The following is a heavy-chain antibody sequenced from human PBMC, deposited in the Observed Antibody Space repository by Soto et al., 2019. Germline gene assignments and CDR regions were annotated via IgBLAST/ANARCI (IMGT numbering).Heavy chain of an antibody. V-gene: IGHV3-15*07. CDR2: IKRKTDAGTT. Sequence: SVSNAWMNWVRQAPGKGLEWVGRIKRKTDAGTTDYATPVKGRLTVSRDDSKNTLYLQMNSLKNEDTALYYCTTGDSYYDSGDFYHGRFFGSWGQGTLVTVSS. D-gene: IGHD3-22*01. CDR3: TTGDSYYDSGDFYHGRFFGS. CDR1: SVSNAW. J-gene: IGHJ4*02.